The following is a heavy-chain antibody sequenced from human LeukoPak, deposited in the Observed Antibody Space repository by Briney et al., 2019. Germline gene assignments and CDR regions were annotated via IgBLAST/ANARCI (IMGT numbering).Heavy chain of an antibody. CDR2: INPNSGGT. CDR3: ARVPPYIVVVPAAMSGFDP. CDR1: GYTFTGYY. Sequence: ASVKVSCKASGYTFTGYYMHGVRQAPGQGLEWMGWINPNSGGTNYAQKFQGRVTMTRDTSISTAYMELSRLRSDDTAVYYCARVPPYIVVVPAAMSGFDPWGQGTLVTVSS. D-gene: IGHD2-2*01. J-gene: IGHJ5*02. V-gene: IGHV1-2*02.